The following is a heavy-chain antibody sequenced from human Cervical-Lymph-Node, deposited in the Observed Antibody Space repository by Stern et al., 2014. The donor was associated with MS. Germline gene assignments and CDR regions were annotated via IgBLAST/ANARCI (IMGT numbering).Heavy chain of an antibody. V-gene: IGHV2-70*04. CDR3: ARMGDSSGYGFDY. J-gene: IGHJ4*02. CDR1: GFSLSTSGMR. CDR2: IDWDDDK. D-gene: IGHD3-22*01. Sequence: QVTLKESGPALVKPTQTLTLTCTFSGFSLSTSGMRVSWIPQPPGQALKWLARIDWDDDKFYSTSLKTRLTISKDTSKNQVVLTMTNMDPVDTATYYCARMGDSSGYGFDYWGQGTLVTVSS.